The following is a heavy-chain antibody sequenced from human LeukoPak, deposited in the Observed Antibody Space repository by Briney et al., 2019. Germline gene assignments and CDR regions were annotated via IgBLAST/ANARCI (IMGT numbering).Heavy chain of an antibody. V-gene: IGHV4-34*01. Sequence: SETLSLTCAVYGGSFSGYYWSWIRQPPGKGLEWIGEINHSGSTNYNPSLKSRVTISVDTSKNQFSLTLSSVTAADTAVYYCARGRYQPLLPQGFDYWGQGTLVTVSS. J-gene: IGHJ4*02. CDR1: GGSFSGYY. D-gene: IGHD2-2*01. CDR2: INHSGST. CDR3: ARGRYQPLLPQGFDY.